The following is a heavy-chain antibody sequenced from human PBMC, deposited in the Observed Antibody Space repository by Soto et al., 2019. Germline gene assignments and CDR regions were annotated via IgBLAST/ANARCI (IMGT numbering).Heavy chain of an antibody. J-gene: IGHJ4*02. CDR2: IFYSGST. V-gene: IGHV4-59*01. Sequence: PSETLSLTCTPSGGSISSYYWSWIRQPPGKGLEWIGYIFYSGSTNYNPSLKSRVTISVDTSKNQFSLKLSSVTAADTAVYYCARERKDYYDSSGYFDYWGQGTLVTVS. CDR3: ARERKDYYDSSGYFDY. CDR1: GGSISSYY. D-gene: IGHD3-22*01.